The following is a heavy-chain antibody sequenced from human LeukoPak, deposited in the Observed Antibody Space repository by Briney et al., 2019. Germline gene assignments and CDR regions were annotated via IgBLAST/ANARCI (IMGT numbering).Heavy chain of an antibody. Sequence: GGSLRLSCAASGFTFDDYAMHWVRQAPGKGLEWVSLISGDGGSTYYADSVKGRFTISRDNAKNSLYLQMNSLRAEDTAVYYCARAGRRSFDYWGQGTLVTVSS. J-gene: IGHJ4*02. V-gene: IGHV3-43*02. CDR3: ARAGRRSFDY. CDR2: ISGDGGST. CDR1: GFTFDDYA. D-gene: IGHD1-1*01.